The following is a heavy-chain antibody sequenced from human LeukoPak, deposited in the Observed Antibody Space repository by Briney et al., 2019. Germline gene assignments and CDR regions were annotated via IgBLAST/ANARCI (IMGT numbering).Heavy chain of an antibody. CDR3: AKWLRVATTFFDY. CDR1: GFTFSSYS. CDR2: VVDSGGST. D-gene: IGHD5-24*01. J-gene: IGHJ4*02. Sequence: VGSLRLSCAASGFTFSSYSMNWVRQAPGKGLGWVSTVVDSGGSTYHAVSVKGRFTISRDNSKNTLYLQMNSLRAEDTAIYYCAKWLRVATTFFDYWGQGTLVTVSA. V-gene: IGHV3-23*01.